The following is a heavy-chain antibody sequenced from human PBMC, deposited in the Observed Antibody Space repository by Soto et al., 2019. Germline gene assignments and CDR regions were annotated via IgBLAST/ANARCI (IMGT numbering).Heavy chain of an antibody. CDR2: VSGNGAVT. D-gene: IGHD2-2*01. CDR1: GFTFGNYA. CDR3: AKVPASLKTFDY. V-gene: IGHV3-23*01. J-gene: IGHJ4*02. Sequence: EVQLLDSGGGVAQPGGSLRLSCAASGFTFGNYAMNWVRQAPGKGLEWVSTVSGNGAVTYYADSVKGRFTISRDNSRSTLYLQMNNLRAEDTAIYFCAKVPASLKTFDYWGQGTLVTVSS.